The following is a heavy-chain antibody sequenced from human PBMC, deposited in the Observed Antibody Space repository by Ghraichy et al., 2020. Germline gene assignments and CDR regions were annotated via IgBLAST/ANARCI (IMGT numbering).Heavy chain of an antibody. CDR3: AKDLCSSSCGIDY. J-gene: IGHJ4*02. D-gene: IGHD6-13*01. Sequence: GGSLRLSCAASGFTFSSYGMHWVRQAPGKGLEWVAVISYDGSNKYYADSVKGRFTISRDNSKNTLYLQMNSLRAEDTAVYYCAKDLCSSSCGIDYWGQGTLVTVSS. CDR2: ISYDGSNK. CDR1: GFTFSSYG. V-gene: IGHV3-30*18.